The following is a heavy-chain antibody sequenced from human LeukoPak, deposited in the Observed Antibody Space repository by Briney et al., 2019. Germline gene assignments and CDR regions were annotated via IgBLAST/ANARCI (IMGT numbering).Heavy chain of an antibody. J-gene: IGHJ5*02. V-gene: IGHV3-23*01. CDR3: VRAYHPGGWFDP. CDR1: GFTFSSFG. D-gene: IGHD2-21*01. CDR2: ISGSGGRT. Sequence: GGSLRLSCAASGFTFSSFGMSWVRQAPGKGLEWVSAISGSGGRTYYTDSVKGRFTISRDNSKNTLYLQMNSLTAEDTAVHYCVRAYHPGGWFDPWGQGTLVTVSS.